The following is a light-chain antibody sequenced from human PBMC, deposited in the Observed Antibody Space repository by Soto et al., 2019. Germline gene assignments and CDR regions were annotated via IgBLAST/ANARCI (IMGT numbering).Light chain of an antibody. V-gene: IGKV1-5*03. CDR3: QQYNSYSGLT. CDR2: KAS. J-gene: IGKJ4*01. Sequence: DLQTTQSPSTLSASVGDRVTVTCRASQSISSWLAWYQQKPGKAPKLLIYKASSLESGVPSRFSGSGSGTEFTLTISCLQPDDFATYYCQQYNSYSGLTFGGGSKVEIK. CDR1: QSISSW.